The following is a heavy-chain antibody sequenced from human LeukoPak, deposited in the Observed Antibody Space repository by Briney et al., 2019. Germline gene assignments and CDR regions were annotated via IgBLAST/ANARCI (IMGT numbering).Heavy chain of an antibody. CDR1: GCSLSSYY. V-gene: IGHV4-59*08. D-gene: IGHD3-22*01. J-gene: IGHJ4*02. Sequence: SETLSLTCTVSGCSLSSYYWSWIRQPPGKGLEWIGYIHYSGSTNYNPSLKSRVTISVDTSKNQFSLKLSSVTAADTAVYYCASYDKGGFDYWGQGTLVTVSS. CDR3: ASYDKGGFDY. CDR2: IHYSGST.